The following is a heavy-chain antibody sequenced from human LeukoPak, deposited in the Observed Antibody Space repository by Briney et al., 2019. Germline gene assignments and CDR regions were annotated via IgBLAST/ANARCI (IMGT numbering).Heavy chain of an antibody. J-gene: IGHJ4*02. V-gene: IGHV3-48*01. CDR3: AKYHNLYIVVVPARSSYYFDY. CDR2: ISSSSSTI. CDR1: GFTFSSYS. D-gene: IGHD2-2*01. Sequence: GGSLRLSCAASGFTFSSYSMNWVRQAPGKGLEWVSYISSSSSTIYYADSVKGRFTISRDNAKNSLYLQMNSLRAEDTAVYYCAKYHNLYIVVVPARSSYYFDYWGQGTLVTVSS.